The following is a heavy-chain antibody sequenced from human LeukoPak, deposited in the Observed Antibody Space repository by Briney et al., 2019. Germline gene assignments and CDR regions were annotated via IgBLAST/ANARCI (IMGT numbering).Heavy chain of an antibody. J-gene: IGHJ3*02. CDR3: ITAEYSGYDGVYDI. V-gene: IGHV3-15*01. Sequence: GGSLRLSCAASGFTFSSYEMNWVRQAPGKGLEWVGRIKSKTHGGTTDYAAPVKGRFTISRDDSKNTLYLQMNSLKTEDTAVYYCITAEYSGYDGVYDIWGQGTMVTVSS. CDR1: GFTFSSYE. CDR2: IKSKTHGGTT. D-gene: IGHD5-12*01.